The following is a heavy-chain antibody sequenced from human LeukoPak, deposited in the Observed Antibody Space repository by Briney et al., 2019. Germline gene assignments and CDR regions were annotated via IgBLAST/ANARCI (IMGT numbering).Heavy chain of an antibody. CDR3: AKATGYLL. V-gene: IGHV3-23*01. D-gene: IGHD1-14*01. J-gene: IGHJ4*02. CDR1: GFTFSSYA. CDR2: ISNSDDST. Sequence: GGTLRLSCAASGFTFSSYAMSWVRQAPGKGLEWVSTISNSDDSTYYADSVKGRFTISRDNSENTLFLRVNSLRAEDTAVYYCAKATGYLLWGQGTLVIVSS.